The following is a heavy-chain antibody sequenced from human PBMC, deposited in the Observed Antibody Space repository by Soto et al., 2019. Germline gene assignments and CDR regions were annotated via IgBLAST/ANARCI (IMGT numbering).Heavy chain of an antibody. CDR2: IYWNDDK. V-gene: IGHV2-5*01. CDR3: AHRLPYDYVWGSYLIDDY. J-gene: IGHJ4*02. D-gene: IGHD3-16*02. Sequence: QITLKESGPPLVKPTQTLTLTCTFSGFSLSTSGVGVGWIRQPPGKALEWLALIYWNDDKRYSPSLKSRLTITKDTSKNQVVLTMTNMDPVDTATYYCAHRLPYDYVWGSYLIDDYWGQGTLVTVSS. CDR1: GFSLSTSGVG.